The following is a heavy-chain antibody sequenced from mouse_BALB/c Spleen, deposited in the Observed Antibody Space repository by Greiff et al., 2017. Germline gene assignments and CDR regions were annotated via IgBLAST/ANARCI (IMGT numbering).Heavy chain of an antibody. CDR3: ARAGITTVVAEGD. CDR1: GYTFTSYY. Sequence: VQLQQSGPELVKPGASVKMSCKASGYTFTSYYIHWVKQRPGQGLEWIGWIYPGDGSTKYNEKFKGKTTLTADKSSSTAYMLLSSLTSEDSAIYFCARAGITTVVAEGDWGQGTTLTVSS. D-gene: IGHD1-1*01. J-gene: IGHJ2*01. V-gene: IGHV1S56*01. CDR2: IYPGDGST.